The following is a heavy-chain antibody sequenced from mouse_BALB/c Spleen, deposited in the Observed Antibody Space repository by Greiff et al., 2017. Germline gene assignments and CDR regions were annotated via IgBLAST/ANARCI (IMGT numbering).Heavy chain of an antibody. CDR1: GFSLTSYG. J-gene: IGHJ4*01. V-gene: IGHV2-2*02. D-gene: IGHD2-14*01. Sequence: QVQLKQSGPGLVQPSQSLSITCTVSGFSLTSYGVHWVRQSPGKGLEWLGVIWSGGSTDYNAAFISRLSISKDNSKSQVFFKMNSLQANDTAIYYCARRGGTTGNYYAMDYWGQGTSVTVSS. CDR3: ARRGGTTGNYYAMDY. CDR2: IWSGGST.